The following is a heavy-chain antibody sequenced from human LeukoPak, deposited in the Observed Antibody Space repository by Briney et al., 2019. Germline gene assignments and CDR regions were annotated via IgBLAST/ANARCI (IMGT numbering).Heavy chain of an antibody. CDR3: ARDRHIVVVTASRPIDY. D-gene: IGHD2-21*02. J-gene: IGHJ4*02. V-gene: IGHV1-18*01. CDR1: GYTFTSYG. CDR2: ISAYNGIT. Sequence: ASVKVSCKASGYTFTSYGISWVRQAPGQGLEWMGWISAYNGITNYAQKLQGRVTMTTDTSTSTAYMELRSLRSDDTAVYYCARDRHIVVVTASRPIDYWGQGTLVTVSS.